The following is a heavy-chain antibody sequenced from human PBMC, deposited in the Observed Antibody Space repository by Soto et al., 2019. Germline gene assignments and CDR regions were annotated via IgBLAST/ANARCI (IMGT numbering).Heavy chain of an antibody. Sequence: QVQLQQWGAGLLKPSETLSLTCAVDGGSFSGYYWSWIRQPPGKGLAWVGEINHSGSTNYNPSLKSRVTISVDTSKNQFSLKLSSVTAADTAVYYCARVVVAAPSGFDPWGQGTLVTVSS. CDR1: GGSFSGYY. CDR3: ARVVVAAPSGFDP. CDR2: INHSGST. D-gene: IGHD2-15*01. V-gene: IGHV4-34*01. J-gene: IGHJ5*02.